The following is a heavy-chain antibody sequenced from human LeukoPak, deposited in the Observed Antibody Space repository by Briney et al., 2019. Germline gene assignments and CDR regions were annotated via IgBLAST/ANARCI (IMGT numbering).Heavy chain of an antibody. V-gene: IGHV1-8*01. CDR1: GYNFVHFD. Sequence: APVKVSCKASGYNFVHFDINWVRQAPGQGLEWMAWMIPKSGKTANAQKFEGRLTLTRDISTRTAYMELNNVTSEDTALYYCERGLEIDQQLVGGLDPWGRATLVTVSA. J-gene: IGHJ5*02. CDR2: MIPKSGKT. CDR3: ERGLEIDQQLVGGLDP. D-gene: IGHD1-1*01.